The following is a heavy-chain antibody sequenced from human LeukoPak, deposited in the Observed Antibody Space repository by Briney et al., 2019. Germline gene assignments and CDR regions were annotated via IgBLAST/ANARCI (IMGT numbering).Heavy chain of an antibody. D-gene: IGHD3-22*01. CDR1: GGSISSSRHY. CDR2: ILYSGST. CDR3: VRRVAGSSYRDY. V-gene: IGHV4-39*01. J-gene: IGHJ4*02. Sequence: SETLSLTCTVSGGSISSSRHYWGWIRQPPGKGLEWIGNILYSGSTNYNPSLKSRVTISVDTSKNQFSLKLSSVTAADTADYYCVRRVAGSSYRDYWGQGTLSPSPQ.